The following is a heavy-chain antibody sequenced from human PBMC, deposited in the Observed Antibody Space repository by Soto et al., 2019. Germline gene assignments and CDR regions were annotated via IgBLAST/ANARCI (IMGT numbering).Heavy chain of an antibody. D-gene: IGHD2-2*01. CDR2: IYPGDSDT. CDR1: GYSFTSYL. Sequence: PVESLKISCEFGGYSFTSYLIWVVRQMPGKGLEWMGIIYPGDSDTRYSPSFQGQVTISADKSISTAYLQWSSLKASDTAMYYCARRIAVVTDANDDFDLWGQGTMVTVSS. CDR3: ARRIAVVTDANDDFDL. J-gene: IGHJ3*01. V-gene: IGHV5-51*01.